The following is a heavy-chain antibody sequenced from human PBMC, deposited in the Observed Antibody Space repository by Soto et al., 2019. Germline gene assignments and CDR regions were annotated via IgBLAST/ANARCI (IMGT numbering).Heavy chain of an antibody. Sequence: GGSLRLSCAASGFTFSSYDMTWVRQAPGKGLEWVSAISGSGVSTNYGDSVKGRFIISRDNSKNTLFMQMNSLRVEDTAVYYCAIRGLSKSEVRGYFDYWGQGTLVTVSS. CDR3: AIRGLSKSEVRGYFDY. D-gene: IGHD3-10*01. CDR2: ISGSGVST. CDR1: GFTFSSYD. J-gene: IGHJ4*02. V-gene: IGHV3-23*01.